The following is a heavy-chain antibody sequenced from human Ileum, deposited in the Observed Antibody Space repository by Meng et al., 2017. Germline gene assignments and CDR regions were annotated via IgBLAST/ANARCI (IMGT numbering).Heavy chain of an antibody. CDR3: ARGTGDIRVGFDY. CDR1: GASIIGVNW. V-gene: IGHV4-4*03. D-gene: IGHD7-27*01. Sequence: QVQLQQWGAGLLRPPETLPLTCTVSGASIIGVNWWTWVRKTPGKGLEWIGEIHHSGSTNSIPSLKSRVTLSVDKSKNQFSLSMTSVTAADTAVYYCARGTGDIRVGFDYWGQGTLVTVSS. CDR2: IHHSGST. J-gene: IGHJ4*02.